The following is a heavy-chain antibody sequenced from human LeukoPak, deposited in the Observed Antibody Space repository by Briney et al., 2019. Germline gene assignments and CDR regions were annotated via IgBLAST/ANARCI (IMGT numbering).Heavy chain of an antibody. V-gene: IGHV1-46*01. J-gene: IGHJ5*02. Sequence: ASVKXSCKASXYTXTSYYMHWVRQAPGQGLEWMGIINPSGGSTSYAQKFQGRVTMTRDTSTSTVYMELSSLRSEDTAVYYCARSTTDWFDPWGQGTLVTVSS. CDR3: ARSTTDWFDP. CDR1: XYTXTSYY. D-gene: IGHD1-14*01. CDR2: INPSGGST.